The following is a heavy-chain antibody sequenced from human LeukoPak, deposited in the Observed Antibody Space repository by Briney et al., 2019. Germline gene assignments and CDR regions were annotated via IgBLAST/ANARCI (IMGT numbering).Heavy chain of an antibody. CDR3: ARNYGGNSAAHYYYYYYMDV. CDR1: GFTFSSYA. J-gene: IGHJ6*03. D-gene: IGHD4-23*01. V-gene: IGHV3-30*04. Sequence: PGRSLRLSCAASGFTFSSYAMHWVRQAPGKGLEWVAVISYDGSNKYYADSVKGRFTISRDNSKNTLYLQMNSLRAEDTAVYYCARNYGGNSAAHYYYYYYMDVWGKGTTVTVSS. CDR2: ISYDGSNK.